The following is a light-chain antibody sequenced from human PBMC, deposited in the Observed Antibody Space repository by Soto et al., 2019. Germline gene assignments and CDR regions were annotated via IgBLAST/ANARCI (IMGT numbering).Light chain of an antibody. V-gene: IGKV3-15*01. J-gene: IGKJ1*01. CDR3: QQYNNWPRT. CDR2: GAS. Sequence: EIVMTQSPATLSASPGERATLSFRASQSVSSNLAWYQQKPGQAPRLLIYGASTRATGIPARFSGSGSGTEFTLTISSLQSEDFAVYYCQQYNNWPRTFGQGTKVDI. CDR1: QSVSSN.